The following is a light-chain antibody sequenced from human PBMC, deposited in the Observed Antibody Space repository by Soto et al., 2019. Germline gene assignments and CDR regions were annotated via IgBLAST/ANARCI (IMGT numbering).Light chain of an antibody. CDR2: LEGSGNY. V-gene: IGLV4-60*02. J-gene: IGLJ3*02. Sequence: QLVLTQSSSASASLESSVKLTCTLSSGHSSYIIAWHQQQPGKAPRYLMKLEGSGNYNKGSGVPDRFSGSSSGADRYLTISKLQFEDEADYYCETWDSNNWVFGGGTKLTVL. CDR1: SGHSSYI. CDR3: ETWDSNNWV.